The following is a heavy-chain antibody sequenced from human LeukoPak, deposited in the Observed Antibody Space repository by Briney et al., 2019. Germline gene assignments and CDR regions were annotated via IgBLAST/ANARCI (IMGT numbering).Heavy chain of an antibody. J-gene: IGHJ4*02. CDR2: ISGSGGST. CDR3: AKDRSDSRRGGSDY. Sequence: GGPLRLSCAASGFTFIDYDMHWVRQVIGKGLEWVSAISGSGGSTYYADSVKGRFTISRDNSKNTLYLQMNSLRAEDTAVYYCAKDRSDSRRGGSDYWGQGTLVTVSS. CDR1: GFTFIDYD. D-gene: IGHD3-22*01. V-gene: IGHV3-23*01.